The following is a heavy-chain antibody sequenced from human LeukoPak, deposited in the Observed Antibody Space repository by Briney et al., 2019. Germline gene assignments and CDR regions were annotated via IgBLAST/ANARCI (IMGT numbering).Heavy chain of an antibody. CDR2: ISSNGGST. D-gene: IGHD4-11*01. J-gene: IGHJ4*02. V-gene: IGHV3-64*04. Sequence: PGGSLRLSCSASGFTFSSYAMHWVRQAPGKGLEYVSAISSNGGSTYYADSVKGRFTISRDNSKNTLYLQMNSLRAEDTAVYYCASTGMTTNDYRGQGTLVTVSS. CDR1: GFTFSSYA. CDR3: ASTGMTTNDY.